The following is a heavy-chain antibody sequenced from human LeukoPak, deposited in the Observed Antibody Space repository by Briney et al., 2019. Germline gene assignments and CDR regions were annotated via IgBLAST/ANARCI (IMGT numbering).Heavy chain of an antibody. Sequence: ASVRVSCKASGYTFTIYDINWVRQAAGQGLEGRGWMNPDSVNTEFTHKFQGRVTITRNTSISTAYMELSSLTSEDTAVSYFAVHLPGNYIDLWGQGTMVTVSS. CDR1: GYTFTIYD. J-gene: IGHJ6*03. V-gene: IGHV1-8*01. D-gene: IGHD6-13*01. CDR2: MNPDSVNT. CDR3: AVHLPGNYIDL.